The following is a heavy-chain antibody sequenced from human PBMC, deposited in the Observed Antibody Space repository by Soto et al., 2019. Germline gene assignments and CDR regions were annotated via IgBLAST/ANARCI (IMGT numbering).Heavy chain of an antibody. CDR3: ARDIRSRYFVF. CDR2: LWYDASNQ. V-gene: IGHV3-33*01. D-gene: IGHD4-17*01. CDR1: GGTFSLYG. Sequence: QVQLVESGGGVVQDVRSLRLSCAASGGTFSLYGMNWVRQAPGKGLECVAVLWYDASNQYYADSVKGRFTISSDNSKHTLSLQINILRCEDTAVYYCARDIRSRYFVFWGRGPLVIVSS. J-gene: IGHJ2*01.